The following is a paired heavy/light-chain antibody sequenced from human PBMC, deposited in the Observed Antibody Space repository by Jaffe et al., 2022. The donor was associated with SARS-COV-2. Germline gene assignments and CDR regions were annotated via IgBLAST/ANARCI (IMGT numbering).Heavy chain of an antibody. J-gene: IGHJ4*02. CDR3: AKGSSVSRPYYFDW. V-gene: IGHV3-23*01. Sequence: EVQLLDSGGGLVQPGGSLRLSCAASGFTFRSYAMGWVRQAPGKGLEWVLAITGDGGDTYHADSVKGRFTISRDNSRDTLYLQMSSLGPEDTAVYYCAKGSSVSRPYYFDWWGQGTLVTVSS. CDR2: ITGDGGDT. D-gene: IGHD1-26*01. CDR1: GFTFRSYA.
Light chain of an antibody. J-gene: IGKJ1*01. V-gene: IGKV3-20*01. CDR2: DTS. CDR1: QSVNSY. Sequence: EIMLTQSPGTLSLSPGERVTLSCRASQSVNSYLAWYQQKPGQAPRLLIYDTSSRATGIPDRFSGSGSGTDFTLTISRLEPEDFAVYFCQHYGSSRTFGQGTKVEIK. CDR3: QHYGSSRT.